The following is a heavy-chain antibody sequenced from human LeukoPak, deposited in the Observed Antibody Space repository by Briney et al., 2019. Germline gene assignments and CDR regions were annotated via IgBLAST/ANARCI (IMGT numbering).Heavy chain of an antibody. CDR3: ARDRKPDS. Sequence: SETLSLTCSVSGGSISGHYWSWIRQPPGKGPEWIGYINYSGSTNYNPSLKSRLTISLDTSRSQFSLRLSSVTAADTAVYYCARDRKPDSWGPGTLVTVSS. J-gene: IGHJ4*02. D-gene: IGHD1-14*01. CDR1: GGSISGHY. V-gene: IGHV4-59*11. CDR2: INYSGST.